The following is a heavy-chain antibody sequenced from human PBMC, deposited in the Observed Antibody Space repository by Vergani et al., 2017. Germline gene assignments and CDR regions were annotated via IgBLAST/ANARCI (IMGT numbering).Heavy chain of an antibody. CDR2: ISWNSGSI. V-gene: IGHV3-9*03. CDR3: AKDMGGYDYGPLDY. D-gene: IGHD5-12*01. Sequence: EVQLVESGGGVVQPGRSLRLSCAASGFTFDDYAMHWVRQAPGKGLEWVSGISWNSGSIGYADSVKGRFTISRDNAKNSLYLQMNSLRAEDMALYYCAKDMGGYDYGPLDYWGQGTLVTVSS. CDR1: GFTFDDYA. J-gene: IGHJ4*02.